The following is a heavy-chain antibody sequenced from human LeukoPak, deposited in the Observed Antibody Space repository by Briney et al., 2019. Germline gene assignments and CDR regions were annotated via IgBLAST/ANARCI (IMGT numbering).Heavy chain of an antibody. D-gene: IGHD6-13*01. J-gene: IGHJ4*02. V-gene: IGHV5-51*01. Sequence: GESLKISCKGSGYSFTSYWIGWVRQMPGKGLEWMGIIYPGDSDTRYSPSFQGQVTISADKSISTAYLQWSSLKASDTALYFCAKDGSSSWYYFDYWGQGTLVTVSS. CDR2: IYPGDSDT. CDR1: GYSFTSYW. CDR3: AKDGSSSWYYFDY.